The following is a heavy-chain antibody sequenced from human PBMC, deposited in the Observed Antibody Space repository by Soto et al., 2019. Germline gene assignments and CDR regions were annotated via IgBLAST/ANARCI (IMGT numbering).Heavy chain of an antibody. CDR2: ISLDETQK. V-gene: IGHV3-30*18. J-gene: IGHJ3*02. Sequence: SLRLSCAASGFTFSSYGMHWVRQAPGKGLEWVAVISLDETQKYYADSVKGRFTISRDNSKNTLFLQMNSLRAEDTAVYYCAKDGRDAFDIWGQGTVVTVSS. CDR1: GFTFSSYG. CDR3: AKDGRDAFDI.